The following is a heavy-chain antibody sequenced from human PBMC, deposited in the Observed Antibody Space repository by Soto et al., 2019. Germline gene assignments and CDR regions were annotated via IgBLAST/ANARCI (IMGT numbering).Heavy chain of an antibody. V-gene: IGHV3-48*03. CDR1: GFTFSSYE. CDR2: ISSSCSTI. CDR3: ASPLEFYYYYGMDV. D-gene: IGHD1-1*01. J-gene: IGHJ6*02. Sequence: GALRLSCAASGFTFSSYEMNWVRQAPGKGLECVSYISSSCSTIYYADSVKGRFTISRDNAKNSLYLQMNSLRAEDTAVYYCASPLEFYYYYGMDVWGQGTTVTVSS.